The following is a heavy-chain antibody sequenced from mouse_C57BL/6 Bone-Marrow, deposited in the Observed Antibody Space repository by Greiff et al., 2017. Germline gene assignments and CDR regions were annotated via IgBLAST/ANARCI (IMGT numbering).Heavy chain of an antibody. D-gene: IGHD2-12*01. Sequence: EVQLVESGGDLVKPGGSLKLSCAASGFTFSSYGMSWVRQTPDKRLEWVATISSGGSYTYYPDSVKGRFTISRDNAKNTLYLQMSSLKSEDTAMYYCARQKAYYTYSYWGQGTLVTVSA. J-gene: IGHJ3*01. CDR2: ISSGGSYT. CDR1: GFTFSSYG. CDR3: ARQKAYYTYSY. V-gene: IGHV5-6*01.